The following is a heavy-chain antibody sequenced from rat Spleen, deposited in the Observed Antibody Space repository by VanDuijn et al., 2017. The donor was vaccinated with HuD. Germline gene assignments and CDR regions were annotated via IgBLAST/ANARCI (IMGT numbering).Heavy chain of an antibody. CDR2: ISYEGSST. CDR3: ARRRVTHFDY. V-gene: IGHV5-22*01. Sequence: EVQLVESGGGLVQPGGSMKLSCAASGFTFSDYYMAWVRQAPKKGLEWVASISYEGSSTYYGDSVKGRFTVSRDNAKSNLYLQMDSLRSEDTATYYCARRRVTHFDYWGQGVMVTVSS. D-gene: IGHD1-11*01. CDR1: GFTFSDYY. J-gene: IGHJ2*01.